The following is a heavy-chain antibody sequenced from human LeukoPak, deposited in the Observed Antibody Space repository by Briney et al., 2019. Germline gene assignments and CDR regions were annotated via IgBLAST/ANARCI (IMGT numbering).Heavy chain of an antibody. CDR1: GFTVSRYA. CDR2: ISFDGSNK. CDR3: AQLAGLGDAFDI. D-gene: IGHD7-27*01. Sequence: GGSLRLSCAASGFTVSRYAMHWVRQPPGQGLDRVLVISFDGSNKYYADPVKGRFTISKDNSKNTPYLQMNSLRGEGTAVYYCAQLAGLGDAFDIWGEDTMLTVPS. V-gene: IGHV3-30-3*01. J-gene: IGHJ3*02.